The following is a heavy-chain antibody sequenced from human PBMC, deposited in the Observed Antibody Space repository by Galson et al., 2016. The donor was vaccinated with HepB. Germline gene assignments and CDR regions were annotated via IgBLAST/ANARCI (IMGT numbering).Heavy chain of an antibody. CDR2: IWYDASNE. CDR3: ARDMYFYGSGSLRTYAMDV. D-gene: IGHD3-10*01. Sequence: SLRLSCAASGFTFTNFGMHWVRQAPGKGLEWVAVIWYDASNEYYADSLEGRFTISRDNSKNTLNLQMNSLRAEDTAIYYCARDMYFYGSGSLRTYAMDVWGQGTTVTVSS. J-gene: IGHJ6*02. V-gene: IGHV3-33*01. CDR1: GFTFTNFG.